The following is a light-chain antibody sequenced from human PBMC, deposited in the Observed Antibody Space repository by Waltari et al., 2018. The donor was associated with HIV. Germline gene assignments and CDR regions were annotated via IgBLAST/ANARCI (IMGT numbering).Light chain of an antibody. Sequence: HSALTQPRSVSGSPGQSVTISCTGTSSDVGDYNHVSWYQQHPGKAPKRLIFDITKRPSGVPDRFSGSKSGNTASLTISGLHLEDEANYYCCSYAGTYTWVFGGGTTLTVL. CDR1: SSDVGDYNH. J-gene: IGLJ3*02. CDR2: DIT. CDR3: CSYAGTYTWV. V-gene: IGLV2-11*01.